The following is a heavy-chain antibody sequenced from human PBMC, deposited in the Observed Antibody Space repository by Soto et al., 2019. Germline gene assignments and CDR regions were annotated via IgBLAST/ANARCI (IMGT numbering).Heavy chain of an antibody. D-gene: IGHD3-3*01. J-gene: IGHJ4*02. V-gene: IGHV1-69*01. Sequence: QVQLVQSGAEVKKPGSSVKVSCKASGGTFSSYAISWVRQAPGQGLEWMGGIIPIFGTANYAQKFQGRVTITADESTSTAYMELSSLRSEDTAVYYCAREGYYDFWSCSYYFDYWGQGTLVTVSS. CDR1: GGTFSSYA. CDR3: AREGYYDFWSCSYYFDY. CDR2: IIPIFGTA.